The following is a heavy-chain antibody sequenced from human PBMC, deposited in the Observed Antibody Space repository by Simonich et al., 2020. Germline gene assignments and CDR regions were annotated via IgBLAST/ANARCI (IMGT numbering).Heavy chain of an antibody. Sequence: QVQLVQSGAEVKKPGASEKVSCKASGYTFTGYYMHWVRQAPGQGLEWMGWINPNRGGTTYAKKFQGRVTMTRDTSISTAYMELSRLRSDDTAVYYCARNGLVGILKAFDIWGQGTMVTVSS. CDR1: GYTFTGYY. D-gene: IGHD2-21*01. J-gene: IGHJ3*02. V-gene: IGHV1-2*02. CDR3: ARNGLVGILKAFDI. CDR2: INPNRGGT.